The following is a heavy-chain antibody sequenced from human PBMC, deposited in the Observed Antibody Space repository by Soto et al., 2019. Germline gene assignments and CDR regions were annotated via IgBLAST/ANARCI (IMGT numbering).Heavy chain of an antibody. Sequence: SETLSLTCTVSGGSVSSGSYYWSWIRQPPGKGLEWIGYIYYSGSTNYNPSLKSRVTISVDTSKNQFSLKLSSVTAADTAVYYCARRRLLYDAFDIWGQGTMVTVSS. J-gene: IGHJ3*02. D-gene: IGHD2-15*01. CDR2: IYYSGST. CDR1: GGSVSSGSYY. CDR3: ARRRLLYDAFDI. V-gene: IGHV4-61*01.